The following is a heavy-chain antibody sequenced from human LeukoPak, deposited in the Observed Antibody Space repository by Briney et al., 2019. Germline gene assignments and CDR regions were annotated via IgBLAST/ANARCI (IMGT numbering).Heavy chain of an antibody. CDR2: ISGTDYST. D-gene: IGHD3-10*01. CDR1: GFTFSSYA. Sequence: GGSLRLSCAASGFTFSSYAMSWVRQAPGKGLEWVSTISGTDYSTYYADSVKGRFTISRDNSKNTLYLHMDNLRVEDTAVYFCARVSKPGWFDYYYMDVWGNGTTVIVSS. J-gene: IGHJ6*03. V-gene: IGHV3-23*01. CDR3: ARVSKPGWFDYYYMDV.